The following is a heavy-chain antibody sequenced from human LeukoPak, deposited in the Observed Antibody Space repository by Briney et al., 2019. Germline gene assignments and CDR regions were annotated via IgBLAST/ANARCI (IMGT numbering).Heavy chain of an antibody. CDR3: QRAGYDILTGYKN. CDR2: ISSNGGST. J-gene: IGHJ4*02. D-gene: IGHD3-9*01. Sequence: GGSLRLSCAASGFTFSSYAMHWVRQAPGKGLEYVSAISSNGGSTYYANSVKGRFTISRDNSKNTLYLQMGSLRAEDMAAYYCQRAGYDILTGYKNWGQGTLVTVSS. CDR1: GFTFSSYA. V-gene: IGHV3-64*01.